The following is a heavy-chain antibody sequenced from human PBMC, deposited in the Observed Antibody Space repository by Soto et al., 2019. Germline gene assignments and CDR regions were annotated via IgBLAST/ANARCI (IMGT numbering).Heavy chain of an antibody. CDR1: GFTFSNYW. CDR2: IIKDGSEK. J-gene: IGHJ4*02. V-gene: IGHV3-7*03. D-gene: IGHD3-16*01. CDR3: ARDWAGLGY. Sequence: GVSLRLSCSASGFTFSNYWMTWVRQAPGKGLEWVANIIKDGSEKSYVDSVKGRFTISRDNAKNSLYLEMNSLRVEDPAVYYCARDWAGLGYWGRGTLVTVSS.